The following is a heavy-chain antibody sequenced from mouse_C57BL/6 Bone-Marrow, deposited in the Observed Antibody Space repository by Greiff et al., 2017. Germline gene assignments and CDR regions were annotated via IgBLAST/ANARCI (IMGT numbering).Heavy chain of an antibody. J-gene: IGHJ4*01. V-gene: IGHV1-61*01. CDR3: ARLSY. CDR2: IYPSDSET. CDR1: GYTFTSYW. Sequence: QVQLQQPGAELVRPGSSVKLSCKASGYTFTSYWLDWVKQRPGQGLEWIGNIYPSDSETHYTQKFKDKATLTVDKSSSTAYMQLSSLTSEDSAVYYCARLSYWGQGTSVTVSS.